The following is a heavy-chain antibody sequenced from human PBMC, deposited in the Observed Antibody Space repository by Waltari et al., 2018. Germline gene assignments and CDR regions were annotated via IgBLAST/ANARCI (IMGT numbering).Heavy chain of an antibody. Sequence: QLQLQESGSGLVKPSQTLSLTCAVSGGSISSGGYSWSWIRQPPEKGLEWIGYIYHSGSTYYNPSLKSRVTISVDRSKNQFSLKLSSVTAADTAVYYCARLAPSFDYYMDVWGKGTTVTISS. CDR1: GGSISSGGYS. CDR2: IYHSGST. J-gene: IGHJ6*03. V-gene: IGHV4-30-2*01. CDR3: ARLAPSFDYYMDV. D-gene: IGHD3-10*01.